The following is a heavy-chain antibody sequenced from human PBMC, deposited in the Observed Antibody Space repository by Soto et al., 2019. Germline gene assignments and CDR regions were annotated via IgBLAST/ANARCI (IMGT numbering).Heavy chain of an antibody. J-gene: IGHJ4*02. CDR3: ARLGTAAAGSRYFDY. CDR2: VYYSGNT. D-gene: IGHD6-13*01. CDR1: GGSISSGSYY. V-gene: IGHV4-39*01. Sequence: QLQLQESGPGLVKPSETLSLTCTVSGGSISSGSYYWGWIRQPPGKGLEWIGSVYYSGNTYYNLSLKSRVTISVDTSKNQFPLKLSSVTAADTAVYYCARLGTAAAGSRYFDYWGQGTLVTVSS.